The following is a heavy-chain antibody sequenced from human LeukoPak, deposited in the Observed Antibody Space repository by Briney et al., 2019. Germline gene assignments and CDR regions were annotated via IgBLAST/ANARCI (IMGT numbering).Heavy chain of an antibody. Sequence: SETLSLTCGVSSGSLSGYYWKWIRQPPGGGLEWLGEITHSGSPNYNPSLKSRVTISGDTSKKQFSLNLKSVTAADTGVYYCARGVNLWGRGTPVTVSS. V-gene: IGHV4-34*01. CDR1: SGSLSGYY. J-gene: IGHJ2*01. CDR2: ITHSGSP. CDR3: ARGVNL.